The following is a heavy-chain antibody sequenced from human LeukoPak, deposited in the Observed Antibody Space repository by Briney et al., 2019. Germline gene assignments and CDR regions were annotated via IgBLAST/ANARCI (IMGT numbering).Heavy chain of an antibody. CDR2: INRGGSTT. D-gene: IGHD6-13*01. V-gene: IGHV3-74*03. J-gene: IGHJ4*02. CDR3: ASPGIVAAGPFDY. CDR1: GFSFRYYW. Sequence: GGSLRLSCAASGFSFRYYWMHWVRQAPGKGLVWVSRINRGGSTTTYADSVKGRFTVSRDNAKNTLYLDMSSLRAEDTAVYFCASPGIVAAGPFDYWGQGTLVTVSS.